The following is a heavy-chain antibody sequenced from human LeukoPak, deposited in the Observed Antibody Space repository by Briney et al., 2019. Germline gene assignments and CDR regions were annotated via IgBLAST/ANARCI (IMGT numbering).Heavy chain of an antibody. CDR3: AREDRGDYYLDY. J-gene: IGHJ4*02. CDR2: INHSGST. V-gene: IGHV4-34*01. Sequence: SETLSLTCAVYGGSFSGYYWSWIRQPPGKGLEWIGEINHSGSTNYNPSLKSRVTISVDTSKNQFSLKLSSVTAADTAVYYCAREDRGDYYLDYWGQGTLVTVSS. D-gene: IGHD4-17*01. CDR1: GGSFSGYY.